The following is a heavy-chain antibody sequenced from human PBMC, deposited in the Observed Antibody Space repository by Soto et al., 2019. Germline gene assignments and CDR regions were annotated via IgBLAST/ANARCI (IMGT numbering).Heavy chain of an antibody. D-gene: IGHD3-22*01. Sequence: SETLSLTCTVSGGSISSYYWSWIRLPPGKGLEWIGYIYYSGSTNYNPSLKSRVTISVDTSKNQFSLKLSSVTAADTAVYYCARHLLLYYYDSSGYYLRDAFDIWGQGTMVTVSS. CDR2: IYYSGST. J-gene: IGHJ3*02. V-gene: IGHV4-59*08. CDR3: ARHLLLYYYDSSGYYLRDAFDI. CDR1: GGSISSYY.